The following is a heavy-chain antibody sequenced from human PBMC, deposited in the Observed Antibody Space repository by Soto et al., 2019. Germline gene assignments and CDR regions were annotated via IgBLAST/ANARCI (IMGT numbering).Heavy chain of an antibody. CDR1: GGSFSGYY. Sequence: QVQLQQWGAGLLKPSETLSLTCAVCGGSFSGYYWSWIRQPPGKGLEWIGEINHSGSTKYNPSLKSRVTISGDTSKNQFSLRLSSVTAADTALYYCARGGLMVYAMFDYWGQGTLVTVSS. J-gene: IGHJ4*02. D-gene: IGHD2-8*01. CDR2: INHSGST. CDR3: ARGGLMVYAMFDY. V-gene: IGHV4-34*01.